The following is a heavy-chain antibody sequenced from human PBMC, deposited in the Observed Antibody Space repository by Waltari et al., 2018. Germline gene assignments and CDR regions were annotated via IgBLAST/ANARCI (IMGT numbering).Heavy chain of an antibody. D-gene: IGHD3-22*01. CDR1: GFTFASFG. J-gene: IGHJ4*02. Sequence: EVQLLDSGGALVQPGGPLRLSCAASGFTFASFGMSWIRPAPGNVVGWVSGVSGSGQTTYYADSVKGRFTISRDNAKNIVYLQMSSLRAEDTAAYFCVREGYSYDTGYYSGGYFDYWGQGTLVTVSS. CDR3: VREGYSYDTGYYSGGYFDY. V-gene: IGHV3-23*01. CDR2: VSGSGQTT.